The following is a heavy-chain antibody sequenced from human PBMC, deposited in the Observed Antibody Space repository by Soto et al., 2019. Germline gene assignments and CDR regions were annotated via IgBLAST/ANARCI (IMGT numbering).Heavy chain of an antibody. J-gene: IGHJ6*03. D-gene: IGHD3-10*01. Sequence: PGGSLRLSCAASGFTFSSYAMSWVRQAPGKGLEWVSAISGSGGSTYYADSVKGRFTISRDNSKNTLYLQMNSLRAEDTAVYYCANSGLPGGFGHYYYYYMDVWGKGTTVTVSS. V-gene: IGHV3-23*01. CDR3: ANSGLPGGFGHYYYYYMDV. CDR1: GFTFSSYA. CDR2: ISGSGGST.